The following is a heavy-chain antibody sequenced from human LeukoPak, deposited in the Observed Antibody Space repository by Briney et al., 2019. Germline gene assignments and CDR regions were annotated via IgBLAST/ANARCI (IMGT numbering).Heavy chain of an antibody. D-gene: IGHD3-16*02. Sequence: GGSLRLFCSASGFPFANTWMTWVRQAPGKGLEWVGRIKSKHDGATTDYAAPVKGRFTISRDDSKNTLYLQMTSLNAEDSAVYFCATVIFVYSAFDIWGQGTVVTVSS. V-gene: IGHV3-15*01. CDR2: IKSKHDGATT. CDR3: ATVIFVYSAFDI. CDR1: GFPFANTW. J-gene: IGHJ3*02.